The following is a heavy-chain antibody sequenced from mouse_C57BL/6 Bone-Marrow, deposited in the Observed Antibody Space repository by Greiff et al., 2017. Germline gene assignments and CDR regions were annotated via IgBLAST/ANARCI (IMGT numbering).Heavy chain of an antibody. D-gene: IGHD2-4*01. CDR2: IHPNSGST. J-gene: IGHJ3*01. V-gene: IGHV1-64*01. Sequence: QVQLQQPGAELVKPGASVKLSCKASGYTFTSYWMHWVKQRPGQGLEWIGMIHPNSGSTNYNEKFKSKATLTVDNSSSTAYMQLSSLTSEDSAVYYCAVYDDYDGFAYWGQGTLVTVSA. CDR3: AVYDDYDGFAY. CDR1: GYTFTSYW.